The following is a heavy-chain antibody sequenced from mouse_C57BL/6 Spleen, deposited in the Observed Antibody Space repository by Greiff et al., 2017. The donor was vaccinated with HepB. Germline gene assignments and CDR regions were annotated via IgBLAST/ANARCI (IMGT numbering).Heavy chain of an antibody. V-gene: IGHV1-42*01. CDR1: GYSFTGYY. J-gene: IGHJ4*01. CDR3: ARGRITTVVAPYAMDY. Sequence: EVKLMESGPELVKPGASVKISCKASGYSFTGYYMNWVKQSPEKSLEWIGEINPSTGGTTYNQKFKAKATLTVDKSSSTAYMQLKSLTSEDSAVYYCARGRITTVVAPYAMDYWGQGTSVTVSS. CDR2: INPSTGGT. D-gene: IGHD1-1*01.